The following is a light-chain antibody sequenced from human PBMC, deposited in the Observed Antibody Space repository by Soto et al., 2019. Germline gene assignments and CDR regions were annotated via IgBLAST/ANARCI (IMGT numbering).Light chain of an antibody. V-gene: IGKV1-39*01. Sequence: DIQMTQSPSSLSASVEDRVTITCRASQSVSRFLNWYQQKAWKAPNVLVHSISILESGVPSRFSRSGSGTAFTLTISSLQPEDIATYYCQQSYSNPRTFGQGTKVEIK. J-gene: IGKJ1*01. CDR1: QSVSRF. CDR3: QQSYSNPRT. CDR2: SIS.